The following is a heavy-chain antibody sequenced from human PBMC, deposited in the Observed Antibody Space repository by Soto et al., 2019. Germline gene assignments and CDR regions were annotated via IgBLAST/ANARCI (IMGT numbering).Heavy chain of an antibody. J-gene: IGHJ4*02. CDR2: IWYDGSNK. D-gene: IGHD3-10*01. Sequence: GGSLRLSCAASGFTFSSYGMHWVRQAPGKGLEWVAVIWYDGSNKYYADSVKGRFTISRDNSKNTLYLQMNSLRAEDTAVYYCARDPSYYGSGSYSDLFDYWGQGTLVTVSS. CDR1: GFTFSSYG. V-gene: IGHV3-33*01. CDR3: ARDPSYYGSGSYSDLFDY.